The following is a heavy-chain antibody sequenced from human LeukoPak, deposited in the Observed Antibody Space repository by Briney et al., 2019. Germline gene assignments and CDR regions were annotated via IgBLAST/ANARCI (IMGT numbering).Heavy chain of an antibody. CDR1: GYTFTSYY. CDR3: ARWWSGYFSH. D-gene: IGHD3-3*01. CDR2: IYPGDSDT. J-gene: IGHJ4*02. V-gene: IGHV5-51*01. Sequence: KVSCKASGYTFTSYYMHWVRQAPGQGLEWMGIIYPGDSDTRYSPSFQGQVTISADKSISTAYLQWSSLKASDTAMYYCARWWSGYFSHWGQGTLVTVSS.